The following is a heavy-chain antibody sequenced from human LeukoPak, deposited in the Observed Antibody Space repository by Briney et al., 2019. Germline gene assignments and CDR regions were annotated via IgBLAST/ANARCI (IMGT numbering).Heavy chain of an antibody. CDR2: IKQDGSAR. V-gene: IGHV3-7*01. D-gene: IGHD5-18*01. CDR1: VFTFTTYW. J-gene: IGHJ4*02. CDR3: ATSLDTAGGPY. Sequence: GGSLRLSCAASVFTFTTYWMTWVRRAPGKGREWVANIKQDGSARYYADSMKGRFTISRDNAKNSLYLQMNSLRADDTAVYYCATSLDTAGGPYWGQGTLVTVSS.